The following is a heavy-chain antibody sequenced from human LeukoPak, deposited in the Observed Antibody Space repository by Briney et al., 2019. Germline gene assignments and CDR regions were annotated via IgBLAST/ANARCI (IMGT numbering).Heavy chain of an antibody. CDR3: AKDLLAWAFDY. CDR2: FCGDRVA. V-gene: IGHV3-23*01. D-gene: IGHD1-26*01. Sequence: SGGSLRLSCAASGFPFSNNAMSWVRQAPGKGLEWVSAFCGDRVAHYGDSVKGRFTISKDDSKITLYLQMNSLRAEDTGVYYCAKDLLAWAFDYWGQGILVTVSS. CDR1: GFPFSNNA. J-gene: IGHJ4*02.